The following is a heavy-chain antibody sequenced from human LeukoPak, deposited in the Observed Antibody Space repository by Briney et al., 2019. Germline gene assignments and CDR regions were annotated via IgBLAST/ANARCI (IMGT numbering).Heavy chain of an antibody. V-gene: IGHV3-21*01. CDR1: GFTFSSYS. CDR3: ARESAPDAFDI. CDR2: ISSSSSYI. J-gene: IGHJ3*02. Sequence: PGGSLRLTCAASGFTFSSYSVNWVRQAPGKGLEWVSSISSSSSYIYYADSVKGRFTISRDNAKNSLYLQMNSLRAEDTAVYYCARESAPDAFDIWGQGTMVTVSS.